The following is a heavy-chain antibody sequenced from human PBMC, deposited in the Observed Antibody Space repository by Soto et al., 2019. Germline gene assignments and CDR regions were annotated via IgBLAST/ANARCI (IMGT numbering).Heavy chain of an antibody. J-gene: IGHJ4*02. CDR2: INEDGSEK. V-gene: IGHV3-7*03. Sequence: GGSQRLSCAASGFSFSLFWMSWVRQTPGKGLEWVANINEDGSEKFFADSVKGRFTISRDNAKNSLSLQMNSLTADDTAVYYCARTGWPQSSYYFDYWGQGTLVTVSS. CDR3: ARTGWPQSSYYFDY. D-gene: IGHD3-16*01. CDR1: GFSFSLFW.